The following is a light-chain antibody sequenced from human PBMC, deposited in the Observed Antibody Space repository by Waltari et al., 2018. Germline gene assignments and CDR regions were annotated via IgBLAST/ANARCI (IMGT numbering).Light chain of an antibody. CDR1: NSDVGSFHL. Sequence: HSALTQPASVSGSPGQSVTISCTGTNSDVGSFHLVSWYQHHPGKAPKLIIYEVTTRPSGVSYRFSGSKSGNTASLTISGLQAEDEADYYCCSYAEASLLANSYVFGTGTKVTVL. CDR3: CSYAEASLLANSYV. V-gene: IGLV2-23*02. J-gene: IGLJ1*01. CDR2: EVT.